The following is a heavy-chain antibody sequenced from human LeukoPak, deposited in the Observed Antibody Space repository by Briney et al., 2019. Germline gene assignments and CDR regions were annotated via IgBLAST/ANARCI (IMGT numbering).Heavy chain of an antibody. V-gene: IGHV3-23*01. D-gene: IGHD3-10*01. CDR3: AKNSGSGSYYQYYFDY. J-gene: IGHJ4*02. CDR2: INGSGGST. Sequence: GESLRLSCAASGFTFSSYAMSWVRQAPGKGLEWVSAINGSGGSTYYADSVKGRFTISRDNTKNTLYLQMNSLRAEDTAVYYCAKNSGSGSYYQYYFDYWGQGTLVTVSS. CDR1: GFTFSSYA.